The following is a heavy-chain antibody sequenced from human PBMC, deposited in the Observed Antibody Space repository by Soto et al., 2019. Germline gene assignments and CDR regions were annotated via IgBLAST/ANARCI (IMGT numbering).Heavy chain of an antibody. V-gene: IGHV4-34*01. CDR3: ARAPSSIAARDY. D-gene: IGHD6-6*01. J-gene: IGHJ4*02. Sequence: PSETLSLTCAVYGGSFSGYYWSWIRQPPGKGLEWIGEINHSGSTNYNPSLKSRVTISVDTSKNQFSLKLSSVTAADTAVYYCARAPSSIAARDYWGQGTLVTVSS. CDR2: INHSGST. CDR1: GGSFSGYY.